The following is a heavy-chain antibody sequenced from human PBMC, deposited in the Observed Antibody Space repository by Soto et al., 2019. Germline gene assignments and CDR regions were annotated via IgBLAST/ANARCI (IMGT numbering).Heavy chain of an antibody. CDR1: GFTFSKYA. Sequence: PGGSLRLSCAASGFTFSKYAMTWARQAPGKGLEWVSAISYNGGGTYYVDSVEGRFTVSRDNSKNTLYLQMHSLRAEDTAVYYCANLAPYSGYDLDDMDVWGQGTTVTVSS. D-gene: IGHD5-12*01. V-gene: IGHV3-23*01. CDR3: ANLAPYSGYDLDDMDV. J-gene: IGHJ6*02. CDR2: ISYNGGGT.